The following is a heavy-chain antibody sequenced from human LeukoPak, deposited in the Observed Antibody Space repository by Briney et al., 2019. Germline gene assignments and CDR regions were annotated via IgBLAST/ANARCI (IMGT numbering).Heavy chain of an antibody. D-gene: IGHD3-10*01. V-gene: IGHV3-30*02. CDR2: IRYDGSNK. CDR1: GFTFISYG. CDR3: AKDQRKYASGTEFDY. J-gene: IGHJ4*02. Sequence: GGPLRLSCAASGFTFISYGIHWVRQAPGKGLEWVAFIRYDGSNKYYADSVKGRFTISRDNSKNTLYLQMNSLRTEDTAVYYCAKDQRKYASGTEFDYWGQGTLVTVSS.